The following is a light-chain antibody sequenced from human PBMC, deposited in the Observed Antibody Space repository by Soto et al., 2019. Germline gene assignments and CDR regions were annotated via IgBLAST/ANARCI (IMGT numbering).Light chain of an antibody. CDR1: RPIESW. CDR2: EAS. J-gene: IGKJ1*01. Sequence: DIQMTQSPSTLSATLRDRVTXXXXASRPIESWLAWYQQKPGKAPKPLIYEASSLESGVPSRFGGSGSGTEFTLIIIGLQPDDFATYYCQHYNSYSEAFGQGSMVDI. CDR3: QHYNSYSEA. V-gene: IGKV1-5*03.